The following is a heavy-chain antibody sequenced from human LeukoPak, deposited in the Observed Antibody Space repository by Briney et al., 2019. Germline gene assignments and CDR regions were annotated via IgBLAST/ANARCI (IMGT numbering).Heavy chain of an antibody. CDR3: ARETDSLNTYYYFDS. Sequence: GGSLRLSCAASGFTFSDYYMSWIRQAPGKGLEWVSYSSSSGNTIYYADSVKGRFTISRDNAKNSLYLQMNSLRAEDTAVYYCARETDSLNTYYYFDSWGQGTLLTVSS. D-gene: IGHD2/OR15-2a*01. CDR2: SSSSGNTI. J-gene: IGHJ4*02. V-gene: IGHV3-11*04. CDR1: GFTFSDYY.